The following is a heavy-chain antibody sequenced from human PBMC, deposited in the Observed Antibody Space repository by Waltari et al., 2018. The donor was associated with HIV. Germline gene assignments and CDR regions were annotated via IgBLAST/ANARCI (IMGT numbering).Heavy chain of an antibody. CDR2: MTSKNAGGTT. V-gene: IGHV3-15*01. CDR3: VTDAVAVPLDTAY. Sequence: EVHLVESGGGLVKPGGSLRVSCTVSGFTFINAWMSWVRQAPGKGLEWLGRMTSKNAGGTTDYAGPVKDRFTILREDSKHTLYLEMSSLEIEDTGIYYCVTDAVAVPLDTAYWGQGTLVTVSS. CDR1: GFTFINAW. J-gene: IGHJ4*02. D-gene: IGHD2-21*01.